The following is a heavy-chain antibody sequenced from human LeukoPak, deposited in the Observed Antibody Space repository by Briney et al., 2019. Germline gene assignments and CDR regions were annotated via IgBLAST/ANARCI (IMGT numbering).Heavy chain of an antibody. V-gene: IGHV3-21*04. D-gene: IGHD3-22*01. Sequence: AGGSLRLSCAASGFTFSSYSMNWVRQAPGKGLEWVSSISSSSSYIYYADSVKGRFTISRDNSKNTLYLQMNSLRAEDTAVYYCAKGDSSGYYPYYFDYWGQGTLVTVSS. CDR2: ISSSSSYI. CDR3: AKGDSSGYYPYYFDY. CDR1: GFTFSSYS. J-gene: IGHJ4*02.